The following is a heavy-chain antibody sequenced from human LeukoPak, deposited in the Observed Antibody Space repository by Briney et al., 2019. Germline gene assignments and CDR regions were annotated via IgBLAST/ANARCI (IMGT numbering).Heavy chain of an antibody. Sequence: SETLSLTCTVSGGSISSGGYSWTWIRQHPGKGLECIGYIYYSGSTYYNPSLKSRVTISIDTSKNQFSLKLSSVTAADTAVYFCARAKAGGYYDSNGYYPTWGQGTLVTVSS. J-gene: IGHJ5*02. CDR1: GGSISSGGYS. CDR2: IYYSGST. V-gene: IGHV4-31*03. CDR3: ARAKAGGYYDSNGYYPT. D-gene: IGHD3-22*01.